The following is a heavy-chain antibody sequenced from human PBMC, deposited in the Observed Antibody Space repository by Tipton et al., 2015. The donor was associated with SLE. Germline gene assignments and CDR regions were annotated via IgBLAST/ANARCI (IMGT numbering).Heavy chain of an antibody. CDR3: ARRGRGSPDY. D-gene: IGHD3-10*01. CDR1: GGSISSHD. Sequence: TLSLTCTVSGGSISSHDWSWIRQPLGKGLEWIGYIYYSGSTNYNPSLKRRVTISVDTSKNQFSLKLSSVTAADTAVYYCARRGRGSPDYWGQGTLATVSS. CDR2: IYYSGST. V-gene: IGHV4-59*11. J-gene: IGHJ4*02.